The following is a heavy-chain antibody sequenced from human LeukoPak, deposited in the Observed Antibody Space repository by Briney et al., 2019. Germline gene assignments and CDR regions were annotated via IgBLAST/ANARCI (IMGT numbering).Heavy chain of an antibody. D-gene: IGHD3-22*01. CDR3: TTENLRYASSFFDY. J-gene: IGHJ4*02. Sequence: PGGSVRLSCVASGFTFSDYYINWVRQAPGEGLEWVSSLTGSGGSTYYADSVKGRFTISRDNAKNTLYLQMISLRADDTAIYYCTTENLRYASSFFDYWGQGTLVTVSS. V-gene: IGHV3-23*01. CDR1: GFTFSDYY. CDR2: LTGSGGST.